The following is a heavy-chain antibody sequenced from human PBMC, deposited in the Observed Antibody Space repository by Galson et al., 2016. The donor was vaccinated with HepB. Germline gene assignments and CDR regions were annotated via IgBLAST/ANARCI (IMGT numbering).Heavy chain of an antibody. CDR1: GFTFSTYA. D-gene: IGHD5-18*01. CDR2: ASGSGSST. Sequence: SLRLSCAASGFTFSTYAMSWVRQGPGKGLEWVSGASGSGSSTDYADSVKGRFTISRDNSKNTLYLRMSSLRAEDTAVYYCAKDGLMVNADYYYGVDVWGQGTTVTVSS. CDR3: AKDGLMVNADYYYGVDV. V-gene: IGHV3-23*01. J-gene: IGHJ6*02.